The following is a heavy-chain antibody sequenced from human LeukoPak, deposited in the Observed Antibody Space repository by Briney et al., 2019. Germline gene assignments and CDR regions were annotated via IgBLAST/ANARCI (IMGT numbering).Heavy chain of an antibody. CDR3: ARDQQLSYFDY. J-gene: IGHJ4*02. D-gene: IGHD6-13*01. CDR2: ISSASNTI. V-gene: IGHV3-48*01. Sequence: GGSLRLSCAASGFTFSTYSLNWVRQAPGKGLEWVSYISSASNTIYYADSVRGRFTISRDNGKSSLYLQMNSLRAEDTAVYYCARDQQLSYFDYWGQGTLVTVSS. CDR1: GFTFSTYS.